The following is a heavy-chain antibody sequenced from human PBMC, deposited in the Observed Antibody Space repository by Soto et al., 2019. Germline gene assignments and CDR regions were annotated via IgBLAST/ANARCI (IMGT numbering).Heavy chain of an antibody. D-gene: IGHD2-2*01. Sequence: QVQLVQSGAEVKKPGSSVKVSCKASGGTFSRYSITWVRQAPGHGLEWIGRIIPIFGIASYAQKFQGRVTITADDATSTAYMELSSLRSDDTAVYYCAREDRDRETGLVPAAIDGMDVWGQGTTVTGSS. V-gene: IGHV1-69*08. CDR1: GGTFSRYS. J-gene: IGHJ6*02. CDR3: AREDRDRETGLVPAAIDGMDV. CDR2: IIPIFGIA.